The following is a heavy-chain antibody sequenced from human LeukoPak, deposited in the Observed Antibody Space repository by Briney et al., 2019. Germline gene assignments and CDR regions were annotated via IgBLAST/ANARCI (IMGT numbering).Heavy chain of an antibody. V-gene: IGHV4-59*01. CDR1: GGSISSYY. CDR3: AREAVSGWYDYFDY. CDR2: IYYSGST. D-gene: IGHD6-19*01. J-gene: IGHJ4*02. Sequence: SETLSLTCTVSGGSISSYYWSWIRQPPGRGLEWIGCIYYSGSTNYNPSLKSRVTISVDTSKNQFSLKLSSVTAADTAVYYCAREAVSGWYDYFDYWGQGTLVTVSS.